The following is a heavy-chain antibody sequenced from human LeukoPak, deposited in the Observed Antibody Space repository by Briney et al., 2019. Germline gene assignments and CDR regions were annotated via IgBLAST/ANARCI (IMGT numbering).Heavy chain of an antibody. V-gene: IGHV3-23*01. Sequence: PAGGSLRLSCAASGFTFSSHAMSWVRQAPGKGLEWVSGISGSGGSTYYADSVKGRFTISRDNSKNTLYVQMNSLRAEDTAVYYCAKGRAGIDYWGQGTLVAVSS. D-gene: IGHD6-19*01. CDR2: ISGSGGST. CDR3: AKGRAGIDY. CDR1: GFTFSSHA. J-gene: IGHJ4*02.